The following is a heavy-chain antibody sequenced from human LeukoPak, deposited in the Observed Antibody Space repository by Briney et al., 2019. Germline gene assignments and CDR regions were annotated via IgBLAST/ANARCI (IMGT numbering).Heavy chain of an antibody. CDR1: GYSISSSYF. CDR3: ARHAAAANFDY. J-gene: IGHJ4*02. CDR2: ISHRGST. D-gene: IGHD6-25*01. V-gene: IGHV4-38-2*02. Sequence: ASETLSLTCTVSGYSISSSYFWGWIRQPPGQGLERIGSISHRGSTYYNPSLKSRVTISIDTSKDQFSLNLRLVTAADTAVYYCARHAAAANFDYWGQGTLVTVSS.